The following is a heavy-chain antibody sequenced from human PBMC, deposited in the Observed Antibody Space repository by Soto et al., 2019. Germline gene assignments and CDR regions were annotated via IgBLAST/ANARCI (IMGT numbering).Heavy chain of an antibody. D-gene: IGHD3-22*01. CDR1: GYSFTSYW. CDR2: IYPGDSDT. CDR3: ARSYYYDSSGYYYYYYGMDV. Sequence: PGESLKISCKGSGYSFTSYWIGWVRQMPWKGLEWMGIIYPGDSDTRYSPSFQGQVTISADKSISTAYLQWSSLKASDTAMYYCARSYYYDSSGYYYYYYGMDVWGQGTTVTVSS. V-gene: IGHV5-51*01. J-gene: IGHJ6*01.